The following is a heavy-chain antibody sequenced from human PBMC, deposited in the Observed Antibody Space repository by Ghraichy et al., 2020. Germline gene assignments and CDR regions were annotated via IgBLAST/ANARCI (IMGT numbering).Heavy chain of an antibody. CDR2: INHSGST. D-gene: IGHD3-22*01. J-gene: IGHJ6*02. Sequence: SETLSLTCAVYGGSFSGYYWSWIRQPPGKGLEWIGEINHSGSTNYNPSLKSRVTISVDTSKNQFSLKLSSVTAADTAVYYCAHDSSGYYSLGYYYYYGMDVWGQGTTVTVSS. V-gene: IGHV4-34*01. CDR3: AHDSSGYYSLGYYYYYGMDV. CDR1: GGSFSGYY.